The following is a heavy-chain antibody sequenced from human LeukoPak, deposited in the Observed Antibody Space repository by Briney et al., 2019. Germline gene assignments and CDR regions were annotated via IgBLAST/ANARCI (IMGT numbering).Heavy chain of an antibody. J-gene: IGHJ3*02. Sequence: GGSLRLSCAASGFTFSDYWMHWVRQAPGKGLVWVSQTNTDGTITDYADSAKGRFTISRDNAKKTLNLQMESLRVDDTAVYYCVRGRGSYWYDLGPAFNMWGQGTMVTVAS. D-gene: IGHD1-26*01. V-gene: IGHV3-74*01. CDR3: VRGRGSYWYDLGPAFNM. CDR2: TNTDGTIT. CDR1: GFTFSDYW.